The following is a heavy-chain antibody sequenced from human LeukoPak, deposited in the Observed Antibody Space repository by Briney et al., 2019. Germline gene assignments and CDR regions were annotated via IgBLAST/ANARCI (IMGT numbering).Heavy chain of an antibody. V-gene: IGHV1-2*02. CDR2: INPNSGGT. CDR3: ARAPILRQKDIVVVVAASNWFDP. D-gene: IGHD2-15*01. J-gene: IGHJ5*02. Sequence: ASVKVSCKASGYTFTGYYMHWVRQAPGQGLEWMGWINPNSGGTNYAQKFQGRVTMTRDTSISTAYMELSRLRSDDTAVYYCARAPILRQKDIVVVVAASNWFDPWGQGTLVTVSS. CDR1: GYTFTGYY.